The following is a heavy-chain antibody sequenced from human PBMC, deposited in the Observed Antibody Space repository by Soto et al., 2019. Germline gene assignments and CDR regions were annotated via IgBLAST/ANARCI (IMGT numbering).Heavy chain of an antibody. V-gene: IGHV4-31*03. D-gene: IGHD3-22*01. CDR3: ARATYYYDSSGYKQIWFDP. CDR1: GGSISSGGYY. Sequence: SETLSLTCTVSGGSISSGGYYWSWIRQHPGKGLEWIGYIYYSGSTYYNPSLKSRVTISVDTSKNQFSLKLSSVTAADTAVYYCARATYYYDSSGYKQIWFDPWGQGTLVTVS. J-gene: IGHJ5*02. CDR2: IYYSGST.